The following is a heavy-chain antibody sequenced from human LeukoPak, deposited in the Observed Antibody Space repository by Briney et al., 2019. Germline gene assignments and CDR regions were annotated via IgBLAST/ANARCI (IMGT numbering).Heavy chain of an antibody. V-gene: IGHV3-30*03. J-gene: IGHJ4*02. CDR2: ISYDGSNK. CDR1: GFTFSSYG. Sequence: GGSLRLSCAASGFTFSSYGMHWVRQAPGKGLEWVAVISYDGSNKYYADSVKGRFTISRDNSKNTLYLQMNSLRAEDTAVYYCASHRLVGASSVYWGQGTLVTVSS. D-gene: IGHD1-26*01. CDR3: ASHRLVGASSVY.